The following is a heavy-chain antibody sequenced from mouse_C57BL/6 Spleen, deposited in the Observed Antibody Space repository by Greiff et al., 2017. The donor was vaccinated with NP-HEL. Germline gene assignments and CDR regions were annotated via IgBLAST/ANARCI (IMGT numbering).Heavy chain of an antibody. D-gene: IGHD1-1*01. V-gene: IGHV1-42*01. J-gene: IGHJ2*01. CDR2: INPSTGGT. Sequence: EVQLVESGPELVKPGASVKISCKASGYSFTGYYMNWVKQSPEKSLEWIGEINPSTGGTTYNQKFKAKATLTVDKSSSTAYMQLKSLTSEDSAVYYCARDYGSSPYFDYWGQGTTLTVSS. CDR1: GYSFTGYY. CDR3: ARDYGSSPYFDY.